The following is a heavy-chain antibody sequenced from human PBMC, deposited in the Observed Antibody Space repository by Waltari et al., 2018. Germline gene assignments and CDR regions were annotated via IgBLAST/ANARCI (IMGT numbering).Heavy chain of an antibody. CDR1: GGSISSSSYY. V-gene: IGHV4-39*01. CDR3: VKGPYYYDSSGYYFDY. D-gene: IGHD3-22*01. CDR2: ISSRGSI. Sequence: QLQLQESGPGLVKPSETLSLTCTVSGGSISSSSYYWGWIRQPPGQGLEWIGSISSRGSIHYNPSLKRRGTMSVDTSKNQFSLKLSSVTAADTAVYYCVKGPYYYDSSGYYFDYWGQGTLVTVSS. J-gene: IGHJ4*02.